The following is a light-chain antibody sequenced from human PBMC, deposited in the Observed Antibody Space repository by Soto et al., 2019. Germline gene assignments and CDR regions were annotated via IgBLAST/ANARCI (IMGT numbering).Light chain of an antibody. V-gene: IGKV3-15*01. CDR1: QSVSSD. CDR3: QQYNKWPPIT. CDR2: GAS. Sequence: EIVMTQSPATLSVSPGERVTLSCRASQSVSSDVAWYQQKPGQAPRLVVYGASTRATGIPARFSGSGSGTEFTLTISSLQSEDFAVYYCQQYNKWPPITFGQGIRLEIE. J-gene: IGKJ5*01.